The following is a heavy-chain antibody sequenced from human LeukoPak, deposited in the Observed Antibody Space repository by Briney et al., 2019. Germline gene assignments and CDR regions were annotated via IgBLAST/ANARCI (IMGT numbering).Heavy chain of an antibody. Sequence: SQTLSLTCTVSGGSISSGDYYWTWIRQPPGKGLEWIGFIYYSGIAYYLPSLKSRVTISVDTSKNQFSLRLNSVTAADTALYYCARFCSSASCVPDVWGKGTTVTVSS. CDR3: ARFCSSASCVPDV. CDR2: IYYSGIA. CDR1: GGSISSGDYY. D-gene: IGHD2-2*01. V-gene: IGHV4-30-4*08. J-gene: IGHJ6*04.